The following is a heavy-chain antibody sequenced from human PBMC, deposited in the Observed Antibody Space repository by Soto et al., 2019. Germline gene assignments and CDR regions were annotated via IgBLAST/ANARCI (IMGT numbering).Heavy chain of an antibody. V-gene: IGHV1-69*02. CDR2: IIPILGIA. CDR3: ARTDYGDYVGRGSYPDY. Sequence: ASVKVSCKASGGTFSSYTISWVRQAPGQGLEWMGRIIPILGIANYAQKFQGRVTITADKSTSTAYMELSSLRSEDTAVYYCARTDYGDYVGRGSYPDYWGQGTLVTVSS. CDR1: GGTFSSYT. D-gene: IGHD4-17*01. J-gene: IGHJ4*02.